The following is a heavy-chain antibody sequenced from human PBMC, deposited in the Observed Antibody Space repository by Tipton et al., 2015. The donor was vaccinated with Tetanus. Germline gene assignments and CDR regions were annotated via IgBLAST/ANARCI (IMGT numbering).Heavy chain of an antibody. V-gene: IGHV4-61*08. CDR3: ARANYEIPKKGPFDA. Sequence: LRLSCTVSGGSVRSGDYSWNWIRQPPGKGLEWLANVSYSGRTNSNYSLKSRITISQDKSKNQFSLKLTSVTPADTAVYYCARANYEIPKKGPFDAWGQGALVIVSS. J-gene: IGHJ4*02. D-gene: IGHD3-9*01. CDR2: VSYSGRT. CDR1: GGSVRSGDYS.